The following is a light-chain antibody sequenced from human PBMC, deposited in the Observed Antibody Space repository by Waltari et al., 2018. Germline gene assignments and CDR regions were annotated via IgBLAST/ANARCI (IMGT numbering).Light chain of an antibody. CDR2: AAS. CDR3: QQYNSYPWT. CDR1: QGISNN. J-gene: IGKJ1*01. V-gene: IGKV1-16*01. Sequence: IQMTQSPSPLPAPAGDRVTINCRASQGISNNLAWIPQKPGKAPKSLIYAASSLQSVVPSMFGSSGSGTDFTLTSSSLQPEDFASYCCQQYNSYPWTFGRGTKVEIK.